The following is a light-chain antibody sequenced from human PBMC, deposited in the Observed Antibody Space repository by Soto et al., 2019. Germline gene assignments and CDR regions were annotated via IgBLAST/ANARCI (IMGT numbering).Light chain of an antibody. Sequence: QPVLTQPPSVSGAPGQRVTISCTGSNSNIGAGYDVHWYQQLPGTAPKLLIYGNSNRPSEVPDRFSGSKSGTSASLDITGLQAEDEADYYCQSYDSSLSALFGGGTKLTVL. J-gene: IGLJ3*02. CDR2: GNS. CDR3: QSYDSSLSAL. CDR1: NSNIGAGYD. V-gene: IGLV1-40*01.